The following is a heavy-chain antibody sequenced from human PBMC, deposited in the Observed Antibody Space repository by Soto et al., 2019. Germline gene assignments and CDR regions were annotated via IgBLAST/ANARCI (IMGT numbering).Heavy chain of an antibody. J-gene: IGHJ4*02. CDR2: IIPILGIA. D-gene: IGHD4-17*01. V-gene: IGHV1-69*04. CDR3: ARDRCGYGDPPTNYYFDY. CDR1: GGTFSSYT. Sequence: ASVKVSCKASGGTFSSYTISWVRQAPGQGLEWMGRIIPILGIANYAQKFQGRVTITADKSTSTAYMELSSLRSEDTAVYYCARDRCGYGDPPTNYYFDYWGQGTLVTVS.